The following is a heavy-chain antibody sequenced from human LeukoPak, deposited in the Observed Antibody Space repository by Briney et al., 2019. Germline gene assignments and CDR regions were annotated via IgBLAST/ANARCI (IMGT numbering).Heavy chain of an antibody. Sequence: SETLSLTCTVSGGSMNSYYWSWIRQPPGKGLEWIGEINRSGRTNYNPSLKSRVIISVDMSKKQFSLKLSSVTAADTAVYYCASYGGYSPFDYWGQGTLVTVSS. J-gene: IGHJ4*02. CDR2: INRSGRT. D-gene: IGHD4-23*01. CDR3: ASYGGYSPFDY. V-gene: IGHV4-34*01. CDR1: GGSMNSYY.